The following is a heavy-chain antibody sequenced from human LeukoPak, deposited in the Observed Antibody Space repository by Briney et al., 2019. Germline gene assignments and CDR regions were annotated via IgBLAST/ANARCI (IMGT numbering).Heavy chain of an antibody. CDR1: GGSISSYY. Sequence: SETLSLTCTVSGGSISSYYWSWIRQPPGKGLEWIGYIYYSGSTNYNPSLKSRVTISVDTSKNQFSLKLSSVTAADTAVYYCARAKLRYFDWPFLDYWGQGTLVTVPS. CDR3: ARAKLRYFDWPFLDY. J-gene: IGHJ4*02. CDR2: IYYSGST. D-gene: IGHD3-9*01. V-gene: IGHV4-59*01.